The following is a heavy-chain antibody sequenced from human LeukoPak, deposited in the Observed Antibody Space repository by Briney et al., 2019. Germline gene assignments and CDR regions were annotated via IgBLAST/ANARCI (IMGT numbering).Heavy chain of an antibody. V-gene: IGHV1-2*02. J-gene: IGHJ4*02. CDR2: INPNSGGT. D-gene: IGHD3-10*01. Sequence: GASVKVSCKASGGTFSSYAISWVRQAPGQGLEGMGWINPNSGGTNYAQKFQGRVTMTRDTSISTAYMELSRLRSDDTAVYYCAREDVVRGVITDYWGQGTLVTVSS. CDR1: GGTFSSYA. CDR3: AREDVVRGVITDY.